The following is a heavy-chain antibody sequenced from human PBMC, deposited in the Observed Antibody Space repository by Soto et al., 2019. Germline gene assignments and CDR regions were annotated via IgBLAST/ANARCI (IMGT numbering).Heavy chain of an antibody. V-gene: IGHV4-59*01. J-gene: IGHJ4*02. CDR3: AREGPSYCSGGSCYHERSIDY. D-gene: IGHD2-15*01. CDR2: IYYSGST. CDR1: GGSIGSYY. Sequence: SETLSLTCTVSGGSIGSYYWSWIRQPPGKGLEWIGYIYYSGSTNYNPSLKSRVTISVDTSKNQFSLKLSSVTAADTAVYYCAREGPSYCSGGSCYHERSIDYWGQGTLVTVSS.